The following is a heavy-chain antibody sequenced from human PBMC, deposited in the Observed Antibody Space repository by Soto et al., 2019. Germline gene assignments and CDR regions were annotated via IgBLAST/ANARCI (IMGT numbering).Heavy chain of an antibody. CDR1: GYTFTTYG. CDR3: ARARYTHGSRYFDY. V-gene: IGHV1-18*04. J-gene: IGHJ4*02. D-gene: IGHD1-1*01. CDR2: ISTAKGDT. Sequence: QVHLVQSAAEVKKPGASVKVSCQASGYTFTTYGLSWVRQAPGQGLEWMGWISTAKGDTNYAQKFQGRVTMTTDASTSTAYMELRSLRSDDTAVFYCARARYTHGSRYFDYWGPGTLLTVSS.